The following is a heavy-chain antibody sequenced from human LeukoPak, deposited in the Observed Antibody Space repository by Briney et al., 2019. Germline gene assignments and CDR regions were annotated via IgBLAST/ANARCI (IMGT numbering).Heavy chain of an antibody. CDR3: AKDPSLGACSGGSCYPPDF. CDR2: VSYDGSDE. V-gene: IGHV3-30*18. D-gene: IGHD2-15*01. CDR1: GFTFSSYG. Sequence: GGSLRLSCAASGFTFSSYGMHWVRQAPGKGLEWVAVVSYDGSDEQYADSVKGRFTISRDNSKNTLYLQMNSLRVEDTAVYYCAKDPSLGACSGGSCYPPDFWGQGTLVTVSS. J-gene: IGHJ4*02.